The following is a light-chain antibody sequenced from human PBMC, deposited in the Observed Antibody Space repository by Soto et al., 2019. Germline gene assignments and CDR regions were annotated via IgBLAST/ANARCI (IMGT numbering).Light chain of an antibody. J-gene: IGKJ4*01. V-gene: IGKV3-20*01. CDR1: QSVSSSY. CDR2: AAS. Sequence: EIVLTQSPGTLSLSPGERATLSCRASQSVSSSYLAWYQQKPGQAPRLLIYAASSRATGIPDRFSGSGSGTDFTLTISRLEHEDIAVFYCQQYGTSPATFGGGTTVEIK. CDR3: QQYGTSPAT.